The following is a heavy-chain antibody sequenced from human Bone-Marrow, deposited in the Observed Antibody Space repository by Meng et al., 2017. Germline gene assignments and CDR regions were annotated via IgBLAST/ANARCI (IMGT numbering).Heavy chain of an antibody. V-gene: IGHV3-66*02. CDR3: AREFVSAAGDAFDI. J-gene: IGHJ3*02. D-gene: IGHD6-13*01. Sequence: GESLKISCAASGFTVSSNYMSWVRQAPGKGLEWVSVIYSGGSTYYADSVKGRFTIPRDNSKNTLYLQMNSLRAEDTAVYYCAREFVSAAGDAFDIWGQGTMVTVSS. CDR1: GFTVSSNY. CDR2: IYSGGST.